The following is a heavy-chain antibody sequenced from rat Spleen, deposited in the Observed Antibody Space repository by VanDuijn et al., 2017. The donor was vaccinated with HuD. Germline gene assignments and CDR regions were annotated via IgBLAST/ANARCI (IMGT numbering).Heavy chain of an antibody. D-gene: IGHD1-12*03. V-gene: IGHV5-20*01. Sequence: EVQLVESGGGSVQPGRSMKLSCAASGINFSNYYMAWVRQAPTKGLEWVASISYDGGSTYYRDSVKGRFNISRDNAKSSLYLQMDSLRSEDTATYYCTTGYYDGYYLVFDYWGQGVMVTVSS. CDR3: TTGYYDGYYLVFDY. J-gene: IGHJ2*01. CDR2: ISYDGGST. CDR1: GINFSNYY.